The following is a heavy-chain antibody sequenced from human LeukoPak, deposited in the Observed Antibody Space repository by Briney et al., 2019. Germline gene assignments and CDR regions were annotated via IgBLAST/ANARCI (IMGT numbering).Heavy chain of an antibody. CDR2: ISYDGSNK. Sequence: GGSLRLSCAASGFTFSSYAMHWVRQAPGKGLEWVAVISYDGSNKYYADSVKGRFTISRDNSKNTLYLQMNSLRAEDTAVYYCAHDYGDLVFDYWGQGTLVTVSS. D-gene: IGHD4-17*01. V-gene: IGHV3-30-3*01. CDR1: GFTFSSYA. CDR3: AHDYGDLVFDY. J-gene: IGHJ4*02.